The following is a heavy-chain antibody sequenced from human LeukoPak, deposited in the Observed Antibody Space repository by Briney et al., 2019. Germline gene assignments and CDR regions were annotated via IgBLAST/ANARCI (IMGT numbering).Heavy chain of an antibody. Sequence: PGRSLRLSCAASGFTFSSYGMHWVRQAPGKGLEWVAVISYDGSNKYYADSVKGRFTISRDNSQNTLYLQMNSLRAEDTAVYYCANFPVDTATVFDYWGQGTLVTVSS. CDR1: GFTFSSYG. CDR3: ANFPVDTATVFDY. CDR2: ISYDGSNK. V-gene: IGHV3-30*18. J-gene: IGHJ4*02. D-gene: IGHD5-18*01.